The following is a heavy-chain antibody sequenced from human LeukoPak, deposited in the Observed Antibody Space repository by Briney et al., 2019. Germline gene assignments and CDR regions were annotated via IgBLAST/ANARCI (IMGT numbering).Heavy chain of an antibody. D-gene: IGHD3-22*01. CDR3: AKTRADYYDSSGYYHYDY. CDR1: GFTFSSYS. V-gene: IGHV3-21*01. J-gene: IGHJ4*02. Sequence: GGSLILSCAASGFTFSSYSMNWVRQAPGKGLEWVSSISSSSSYIYYADSVKGRFTISRDNAKNSLYLQMKSLRAEDTAVYYCAKTRADYYDSSGYYHYDYWGQGTLVTVSS. CDR2: ISSSSSYI.